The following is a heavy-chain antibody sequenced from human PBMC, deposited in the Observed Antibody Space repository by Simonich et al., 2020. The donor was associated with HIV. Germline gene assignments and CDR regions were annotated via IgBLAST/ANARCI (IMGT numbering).Heavy chain of an antibody. CDR2: INHSGSI. V-gene: IGHV4-34*02. CDR1: GGSFSGYY. CDR3: ARRGSVSSGSPRYFDS. Sequence: VQLQQWGAGLLKPSETLSLTCAVYGGSFSGYYWSGIRQPPGKGLEWIGEINHSGSINYNPSLKSRVTISVDASKNQCSLKLTSVTAADTAVYYCARRGSVSSGSPRYFDSWGHGTLVTVSS. D-gene: IGHD3-10*01. J-gene: IGHJ4*01.